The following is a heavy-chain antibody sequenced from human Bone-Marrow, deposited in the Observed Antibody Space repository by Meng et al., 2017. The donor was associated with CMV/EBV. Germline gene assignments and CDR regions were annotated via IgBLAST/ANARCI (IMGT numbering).Heavy chain of an antibody. V-gene: IGHV1-2*02. J-gene: IGHJ4*02. CDR3: ARAHCSSTSCLIDY. D-gene: IGHD2-2*01. CDR1: GYTFTGYY. Sequence: QVWRVQSGAEVKKPGASVKVLSKASGYTFTGYYMHWVRQAPGQGLEWMGWINPNSGGTNYAQKFQGRVTMTRDTSISTAYMKLSRLRSDDTAVYYCARAHCSSTSCLIDYWGQGTLVTVSS. CDR2: INPNSGGT.